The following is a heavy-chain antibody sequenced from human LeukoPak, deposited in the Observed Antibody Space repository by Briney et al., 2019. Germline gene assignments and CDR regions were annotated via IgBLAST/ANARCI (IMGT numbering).Heavy chain of an antibody. V-gene: IGHV1-8*01. D-gene: IGHD6-13*01. Sequence: ASVKVSCKASGYTFTSYDINWVRQATGQGLEWMGWMNPNSGNTGYAQKFQGRVTMTRNTSISTAYMELSSLRSEDTAVYYCARGGYSNSWYGLMYYYYGMDVWGQGTTVTVSS. CDR3: ARGGYSNSWYGLMYYYYGMDV. CDR1: GYTFTSYD. J-gene: IGHJ6*02. CDR2: MNPNSGNT.